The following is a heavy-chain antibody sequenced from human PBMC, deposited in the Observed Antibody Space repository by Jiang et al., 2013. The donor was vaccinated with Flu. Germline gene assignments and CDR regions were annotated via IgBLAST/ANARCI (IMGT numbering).Heavy chain of an antibody. J-gene: IGHJ4*02. CDR2: INPSGGST. V-gene: IGHV1-46*01. CDR3: ARVGDSSGYYRRTFDY. Sequence: SGAEVKKPGASVKVSCKASGYTFTSYYMHWVRQAPGQGLEWMGIINPSGGSTSYAQKFQGRVTMTRDTSTSTVYMELSSLRSEDTAVYYCARVGDSSGYYRRTFDYWGQGTLVTVSS. D-gene: IGHD3-22*01. CDR1: GYTFTSYY.